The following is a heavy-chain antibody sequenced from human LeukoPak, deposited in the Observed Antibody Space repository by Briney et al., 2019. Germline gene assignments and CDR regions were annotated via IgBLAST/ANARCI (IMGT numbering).Heavy chain of an antibody. CDR1: GGSFSGYY. J-gene: IGHJ4*02. CDR3: ARGGGGLWFGERERLDY. Sequence: SETLSLTCAVYGGSFSGYYWSWIRQPPGKGLEWIGEINHSGSINYNPSLKSRVTISVDTSKNQFSLKLSSVTAADTAVYYCARGGGGLWFGERERLDYWGQGTLVTVSS. D-gene: IGHD3-10*01. CDR2: INHSGSI. V-gene: IGHV4-34*01.